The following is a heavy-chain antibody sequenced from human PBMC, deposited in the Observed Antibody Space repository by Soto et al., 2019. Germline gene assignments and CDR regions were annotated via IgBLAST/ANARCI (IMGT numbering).Heavy chain of an antibody. CDR3: AREYGDYGVIDY. J-gene: IGHJ4*02. CDR1: GGSFSGYY. V-gene: IGHV4-34*01. D-gene: IGHD4-17*01. Sequence: QVQLQQWGAGLLKPSETLSLTCAVYGGSFSGYYWSWIRQPPGKGLEWIGEINHSGSTNYNPSLKSRVTISVDTSKNQFSLKLSSVTAADTAVYYCAREYGDYGVIDYWRQGTLVTVSS. CDR2: INHSGST.